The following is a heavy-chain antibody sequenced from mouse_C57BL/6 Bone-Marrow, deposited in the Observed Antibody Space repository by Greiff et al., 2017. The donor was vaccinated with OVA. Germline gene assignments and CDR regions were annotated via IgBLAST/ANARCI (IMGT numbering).Heavy chain of an antibody. CDR2: IDPENGDT. J-gene: IGHJ4*01. CDR3: ARRFYYGSRYVMDY. Sequence: EVQLQESGAELVRPGASVKLSCTASGFNIKDDYMHWVKQRPEQGLEWIGWIDPENGDTEYASKFQGKATITADTSSNTAYLQLSSLTSEDTAVYYCARRFYYGSRYVMDYWGQGTSVTVSS. V-gene: IGHV14-4*01. D-gene: IGHD1-1*01. CDR1: GFNIKDDY.